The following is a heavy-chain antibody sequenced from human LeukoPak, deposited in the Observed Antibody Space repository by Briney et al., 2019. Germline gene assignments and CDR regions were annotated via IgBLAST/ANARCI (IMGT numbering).Heavy chain of an antibody. D-gene: IGHD2-2*01. Sequence: SETLSLTCAVYGGSFSGYYWSWIRQPPGKGLEWIGEINHSGSTNYNPSLKSRATISVDTSKNQFSLKLSSVTAADTAVYYCASREEYQLLGFAGYWGQGTLVTVSS. V-gene: IGHV4-34*01. CDR2: INHSGST. CDR3: ASREEYQLLGFAGY. CDR1: GGSFSGYY. J-gene: IGHJ4*02.